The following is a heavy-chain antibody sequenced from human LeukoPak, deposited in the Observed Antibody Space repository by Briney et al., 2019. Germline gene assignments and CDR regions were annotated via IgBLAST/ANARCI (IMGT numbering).Heavy chain of an antibody. CDR2: ISSSSSYI. CDR3: ARGHYGDYTFGY. V-gene: IGHV3-21*01. J-gene: IGHJ4*02. D-gene: IGHD4-17*01. CDR1: GFTFSGYE. Sequence: PGRSLRLSCAGSGFTFSGYEMNWVRQAPGKGLEWVSSISSSSSYIYYADSVKGRFTISRDNAKNSLYLQMNSLRAEDTAVYYCARGHYGDYTFGYWGQGTLVTVSS.